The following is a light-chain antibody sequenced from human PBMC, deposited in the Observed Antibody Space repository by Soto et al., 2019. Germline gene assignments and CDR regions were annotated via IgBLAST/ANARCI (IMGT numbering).Light chain of an antibody. CDR3: SSYTSSITHV. CDR2: DVS. J-gene: IGLJ1*01. V-gene: IGLV2-14*03. CDR1: SSDVGRYNY. Sequence: QPVLTQPASVSGSPGQSITISCTGTSSDVGRYNYVSWYQQHPGRAPKLMIYDVSNRPSGVSNRFSGSKSGNTASLTISGLQAEDEADYYCSSYTSSITHVFGTGTKLTVL.